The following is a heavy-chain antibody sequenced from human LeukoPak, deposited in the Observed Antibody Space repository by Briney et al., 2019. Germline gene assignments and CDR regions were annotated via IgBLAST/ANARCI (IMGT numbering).Heavy chain of an antibody. V-gene: IGHV1-3*01. CDR2: INAGNGNT. CDR3: ARDWSLRGYFDY. J-gene: IGHJ4*02. CDR1: GYTFTGYY. D-gene: IGHD3-3*01. Sequence: ASVKVSCKASGYTFTGYYMHWVRQAPGQRLEWMGWINAGNGNTKYSQKFQGRVTITRDTSASTAYMELSSLRSEDTAVYYCARDWSLRGYFDYWGQGTLVIVSS.